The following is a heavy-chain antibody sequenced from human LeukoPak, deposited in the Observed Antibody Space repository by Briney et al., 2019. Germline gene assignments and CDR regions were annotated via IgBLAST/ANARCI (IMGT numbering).Heavy chain of an antibody. J-gene: IGHJ4*02. V-gene: IGHV4-39*01. CDR2: IYYSGRT. D-gene: IGHD3-10*01. Sequence: SETLSLTCIVSGGSISSSSYYWGWIRQPPGKGLEWIGTIYYSGRTNYNPSLKSRVTISVDTSKNQFSLKLNSVTAADTAVYYCARRPYYYGSGSHHFDYWGQGTLVTVSS. CDR1: GGSISSSSYY. CDR3: ARRPYYYGSGSHHFDY.